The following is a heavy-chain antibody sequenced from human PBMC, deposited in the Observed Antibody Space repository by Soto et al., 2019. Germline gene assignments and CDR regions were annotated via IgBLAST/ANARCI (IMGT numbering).Heavy chain of an antibody. CDR1: GDSVSSNSAA. CDR3: ARGSSGAPNYYYYYMDV. D-gene: IGHD6-19*01. J-gene: IGHJ6*03. CDR2: TYYRSKWYN. V-gene: IGHV6-1*01. Sequence: PSQTLSLTCAISGDSVSSNSAAWNWIRQSPSRGLEWLGRTYYRSKWYNDYAVSVKSRITINPDTSKNQFSLQLNSVTPEDTAVYYCARGSSGAPNYYYYYMDVWGKGTTVTVSS.